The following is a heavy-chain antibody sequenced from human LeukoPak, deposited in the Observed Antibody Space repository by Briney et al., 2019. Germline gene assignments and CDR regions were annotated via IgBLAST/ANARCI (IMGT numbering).Heavy chain of an antibody. Sequence: GRSLRRSCTASGFTFSNYGMHWVRPAQGMGLEGVAAISFEGHNKNYADSVKGRFTISRDNSKGTLYLQMNSLRPEDTAVYYCLCAGIVATQWGQGTLVS. V-gene: IGHV3-30*03. CDR3: LCAGIVATQ. CDR2: ISFEGHNK. D-gene: IGHD5-12*01. CDR1: GFTFSNYG. J-gene: IGHJ4*02.